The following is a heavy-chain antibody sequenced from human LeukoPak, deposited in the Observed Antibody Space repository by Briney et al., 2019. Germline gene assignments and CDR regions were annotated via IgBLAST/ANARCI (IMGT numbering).Heavy chain of an antibody. Sequence: GGSLRLSCAASEFTFSTSTIHWVRQAPGKGLEWVAVISYDGSKKFYADSVKGRFAISRDNSKNTLYLQMNSLRGYDSAVYYCSRPVSNGYFHDSGGYYPYAMDVWGQGTTVTVSS. CDR1: EFTFSTST. J-gene: IGHJ6*02. V-gene: IGHV3-30*09. CDR2: ISYDGSKK. D-gene: IGHD3-22*01. CDR3: SRPVSNGYFHDSGGYYPYAMDV.